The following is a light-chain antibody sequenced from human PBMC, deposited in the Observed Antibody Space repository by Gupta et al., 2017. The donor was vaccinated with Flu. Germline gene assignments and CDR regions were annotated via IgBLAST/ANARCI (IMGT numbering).Light chain of an antibody. V-gene: IGLV2-14*01. CDR3: SSFTSSRTWV. Sequence: SALTQPASVSGSPGQSITISCTGTSSDVGRYNYVSWFQQYPGKAPKLMIYEGSKWPAGVANRFSGSKAGNTASLTISGLQAEDEADYYCSSFTSSRTWVFGGGTKLTVL. J-gene: IGLJ3*02. CDR2: EGS. CDR1: SSDVGRYNY.